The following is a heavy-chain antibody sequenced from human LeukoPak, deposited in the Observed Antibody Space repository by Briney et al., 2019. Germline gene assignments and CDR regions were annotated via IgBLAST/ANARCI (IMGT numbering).Heavy chain of an antibody. CDR1: GFTLDDYG. J-gene: IGHJ3*02. V-gene: IGHV3-20*04. Sequence: GGSLRLSCAASGFTLDDYGMSWVRQAPGKGLERVSGINWNGGSTGYADSVKGRFTISRDNAKNSLYLQMNSLRAEDTALYYCARDGVSSGVTLAFDIWGQGTMVTVSS. D-gene: IGHD3-22*01. CDR3: ARDGVSSGVTLAFDI. CDR2: INWNGGST.